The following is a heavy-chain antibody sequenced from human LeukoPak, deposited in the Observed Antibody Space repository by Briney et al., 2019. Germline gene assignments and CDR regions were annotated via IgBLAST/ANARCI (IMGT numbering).Heavy chain of an antibody. J-gene: IGHJ6*03. CDR2: MSGSGYFT. Sequence: GGSLRLSCAASGFAFSNFAMSWVRQAPGKGLEWVSAMSGSGYFTYYVESVKGRFTISRDNSKNTLYLHMNSLRADDTAVYYCAKMEGQRLYDYCMDVWGRGTTVTVSS. CDR1: GFAFSNFA. D-gene: IGHD3-3*01. CDR3: AKMEGQRLYDYCMDV. V-gene: IGHV3-23*01.